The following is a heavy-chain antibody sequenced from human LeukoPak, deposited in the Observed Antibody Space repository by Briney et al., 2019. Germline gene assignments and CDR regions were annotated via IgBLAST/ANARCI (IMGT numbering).Heavy chain of an antibody. CDR2: INAGNGNT. J-gene: IGHJ4*02. CDR1: GYTFTSYA. V-gene: IGHV1-3*01. CDR3: ARAGEYYDFWSGYYSDQYYFDY. Sequence: ASVKVSCKAFGYTFTSYAMHWVRQAPGQRLEWMGWINAGNGNTKYSQKFQGRVTITRDTSASTAYMELSSLRSEDTAVYYCARAGEYYDFWSGYYSDQYYFDYWGQGTLVTVSP. D-gene: IGHD3-3*01.